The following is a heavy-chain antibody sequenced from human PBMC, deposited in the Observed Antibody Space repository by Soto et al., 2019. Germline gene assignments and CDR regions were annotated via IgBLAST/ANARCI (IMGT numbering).Heavy chain of an antibody. Sequence: QVQLVPSGGEVKKPGASVKVSCKASGYTFSNFGLSWVRQAPGKGLELMGWISPYNGNTNYAQKLQGRLTMTTDTSTSTAYMELRSLRSDDTAVYYCARDRLGVSVTGVGFDSWGQGTLVTVSS. D-gene: IGHD2-8*01. CDR1: GYTFSNFG. CDR3: ARDRLGVSVTGVGFDS. J-gene: IGHJ4*02. V-gene: IGHV1-18*01. CDR2: ISPYNGNT.